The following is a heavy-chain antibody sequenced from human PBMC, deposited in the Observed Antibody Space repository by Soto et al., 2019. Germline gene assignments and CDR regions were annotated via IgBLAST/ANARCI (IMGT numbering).Heavy chain of an antibody. D-gene: IGHD3-22*01. CDR3: ARDVGHYYDGSGFKIYFDY. J-gene: IGHJ4*02. CDR1: GYTFTNYG. Sequence: QVQLVQSGAEVKKPGASVKVSCKVSGYTFTNYGISWVRQTPGQGLEWMGWLSAYNGNTNYAQKLQCRVTMTTDTSTSTAYMELRSLRSDDTAVYYCARDVGHYYDGSGFKIYFDYWGQGTLVTISS. CDR2: LSAYNGNT. V-gene: IGHV1-18*01.